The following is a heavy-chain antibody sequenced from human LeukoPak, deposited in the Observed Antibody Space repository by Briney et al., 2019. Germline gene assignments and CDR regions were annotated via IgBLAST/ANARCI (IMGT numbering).Heavy chain of an antibody. CDR3: ARWGPGSPSDYYYYYYMNV. Sequence: PSETLSLTCAVYGGSFSGYYWSWIRQPPGKGLEWIGEINHSGSTNYNPSLKSRVTISVDTSKNQFSLKLSFVTAADTAVYYCARWGPGSPSDYYYYYYMNVWGKGTTVTVSS. CDR1: GGSFSGYY. CDR2: INHSGST. V-gene: IGHV4-34*01. J-gene: IGHJ6*03. D-gene: IGHD3-10*01.